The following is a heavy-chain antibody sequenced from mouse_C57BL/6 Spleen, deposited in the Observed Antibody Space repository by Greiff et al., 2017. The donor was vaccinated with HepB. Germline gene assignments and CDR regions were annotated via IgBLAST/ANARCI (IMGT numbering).Heavy chain of an antibody. CDR2: IYPRSGNT. V-gene: IGHV1-81*01. CDR1: GYTFTSYG. CDR3: ARNYDGYYLV. J-gene: IGHJ1*03. Sequence: QVQLQQSGAELARPGASVKLSCKASGYTFTSYGISWVKQRTGQGLEWIGEIYPRSGNTYYNEKFKGKATLTADKSSSTAYMELRSLTSEDSAVYFCARNYDGYYLVWGTGTTVTVSS. D-gene: IGHD2-3*01.